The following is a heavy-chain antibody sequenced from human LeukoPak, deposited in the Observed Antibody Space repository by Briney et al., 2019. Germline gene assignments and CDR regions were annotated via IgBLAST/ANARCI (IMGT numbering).Heavy chain of an antibody. CDR3: ARGGLIAEFDY. D-gene: IGHD6-13*01. V-gene: IGHV3-53*01. CDR2: IYSGGST. Sequence: GGSLRLSCAASGFTVSSNYMSWVRQAPGKGLEWVSVIYSGGSTYHADSVKGRFTISRDKSKNTLYLQMNGLRVEDTAVYYCARGGLIAEFDYWGQGTLVTVSS. CDR1: GFTVSSNY. J-gene: IGHJ4*02.